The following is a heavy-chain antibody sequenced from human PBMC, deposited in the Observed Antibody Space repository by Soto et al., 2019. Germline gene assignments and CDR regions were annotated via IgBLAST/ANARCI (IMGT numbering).Heavy chain of an antibody. J-gene: IGHJ6*02. V-gene: IGHV3-13*01. D-gene: IGHD6-19*01. CDR1: GFTFRSSD. Sequence: PXGSLRISCAASGFTFRSSDMHWVRQATGKGLEWVSAIGTAGDTYYPGSVKGRFTISRENAKNSLYLQMNSLRAGDTAVYYCARVDSSGWYGMDVSGQGTTVTV. CDR2: IGTAGDT. CDR3: ARVDSSGWYGMDV.